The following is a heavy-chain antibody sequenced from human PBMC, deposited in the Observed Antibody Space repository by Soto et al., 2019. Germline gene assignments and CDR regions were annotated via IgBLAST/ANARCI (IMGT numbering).Heavy chain of an antibody. V-gene: IGHV3-23*01. J-gene: IGHJ4*02. CDR2: ISGSGGST. Sequence: GGSLRLSCAASGFTFSSYAMSWVRQAPGKGLEWVSAISGSGGSTYYADSVKGRFTISRDNSKSTLYLQMNSLRAEDTAVYYCAKDLRGSSSWYDDYWGQGTLVTVSS. D-gene: IGHD6-13*01. CDR1: GFTFSSYA. CDR3: AKDLRGSSSWYDDY.